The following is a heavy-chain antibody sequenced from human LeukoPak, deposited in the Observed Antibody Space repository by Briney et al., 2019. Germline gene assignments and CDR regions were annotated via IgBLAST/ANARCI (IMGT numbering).Heavy chain of an antibody. CDR1: DYSISSGYY. CDR2: IYHSGST. Sequence: PSETLSLTCAVSDYSISSGYYWGWIWQPPGKGLEWIGSIYHSGSTYYKPSLKSRVTMSVDTSKNQFSLKLSSVTAADTAVYYCARTYSSGSSTWFDPWGQGTLVAVSS. V-gene: IGHV4-38-2*01. D-gene: IGHD6-19*01. CDR3: ARTYSSGSSTWFDP. J-gene: IGHJ5*02.